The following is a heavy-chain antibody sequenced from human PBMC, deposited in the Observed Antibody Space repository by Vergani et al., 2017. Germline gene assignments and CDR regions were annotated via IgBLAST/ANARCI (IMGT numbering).Heavy chain of an antibody. Sequence: QVQLQQWGAGLLKPSETLSLTCAVYGGSFSGYYWSWIRQPPGKGLEWSGEINHSGSTKYNPSLKSRVTISVDTSKKQFSLKLSSVTAADTAVYYCARVGRDYGVPTAYYFDYWGQGTLVTVSS. D-gene: IGHD4-17*01. CDR1: GGSFSGYY. CDR3: ARVGRDYGVPTAYYFDY. CDR2: INHSGST. J-gene: IGHJ4*02. V-gene: IGHV4-34*01.